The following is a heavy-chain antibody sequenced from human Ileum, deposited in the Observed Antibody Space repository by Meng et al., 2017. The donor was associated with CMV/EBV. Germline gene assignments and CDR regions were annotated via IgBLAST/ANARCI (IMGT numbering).Heavy chain of an antibody. D-gene: IGHD1-26*01. CDR2: FYSSDTY. Sequence: QVQLQGAGPGRGKPSETPSLTCTVSGGSVNNYYWSWIRQSAGKGLEWIGRFYSSDTYNYHPSLDSRVTMSLDTSKNQFSLNLRSVTAADTATYYCARGPGASTREGFDYWGLGTLVTVSS. J-gene: IGHJ4*02. CDR1: GGSVNNYY. V-gene: IGHV4-4*07. CDR3: ARGPGASTREGFDY.